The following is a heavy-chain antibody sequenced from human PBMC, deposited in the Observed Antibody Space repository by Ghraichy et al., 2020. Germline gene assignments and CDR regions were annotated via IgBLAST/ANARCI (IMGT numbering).Heavy chain of an antibody. J-gene: IGHJ4*02. CDR3: ARGGGNFDL. CDR1: GFTFSASW. Sequence: GGSLRLSCAASGFTFSASWMSWVRQVPGKGLEWVANIKQDGSAQNYVDSVRGRFTISRDNAKSSLFLQMESLRVEDTALYYCARGGGNFDLWGQGALVTVSS. D-gene: IGHD4-23*01. V-gene: IGHV3-7*01. CDR2: IKQDGSAQ.